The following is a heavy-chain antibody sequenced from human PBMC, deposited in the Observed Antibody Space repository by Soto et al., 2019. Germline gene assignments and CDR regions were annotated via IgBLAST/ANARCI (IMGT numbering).Heavy chain of an antibody. J-gene: IGHJ4*02. CDR2: IYYSGST. CDR1: GGSISSYY. Sequence: PSETLSLTCTVSGGSISSYYWSWIRQPPGKGLEWIGYIYYSGSTNYNPSLKSRVTISVDTSKNQCSLKLSSVTAADTAVYYCARELLGYCSGASCPYHFGYWGQGTLVTVSS. CDR3: ARELLGYCSGASCPYHFGY. V-gene: IGHV4-59*01. D-gene: IGHD2-15*01.